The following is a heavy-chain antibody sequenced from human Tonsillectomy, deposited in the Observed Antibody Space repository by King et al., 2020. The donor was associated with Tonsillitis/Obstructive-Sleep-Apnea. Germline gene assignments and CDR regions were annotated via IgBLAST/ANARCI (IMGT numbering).Heavy chain of an antibody. D-gene: IGHD6-25*01. CDR3: AHRGRRKYYFDY. Sequence: TLKESGPTLVKPTQTLTLTCTFSGFSLSTSGVGVGWIRQPPGKALEWLALIYCDDVKRYSPSLKSRVTSTKDTPKNQVVLTMTNMDPVDTATYYCAHRGRRKYYFDYWGQGTLVTVSS. CDR1: GFSLSTSGVG. V-gene: IGHV2-5*02. CDR2: IYCDDVK. J-gene: IGHJ4*02.